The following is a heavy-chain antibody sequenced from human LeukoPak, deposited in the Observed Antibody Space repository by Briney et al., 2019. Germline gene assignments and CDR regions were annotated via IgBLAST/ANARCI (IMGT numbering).Heavy chain of an antibody. J-gene: IGHJ4*02. V-gene: IGHV3-53*01. D-gene: IGHD6-19*01. CDR3: ASYSSGWTGGYFDY. CDR2: IYSGGST. CDR1: GFTVSSNY. Sequence: GGSLRLSCAASGFTVSSNYMSWVRQAPGKGLEWVSVIYSGGSTYYADSVKGRFTISRDNSKNTLYLQMNSLRAEDTAVYYCASYSSGWTGGYFDYWGQGTLVTVSS.